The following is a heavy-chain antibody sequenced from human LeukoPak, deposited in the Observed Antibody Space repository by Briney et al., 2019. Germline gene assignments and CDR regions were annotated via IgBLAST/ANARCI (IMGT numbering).Heavy chain of an antibody. J-gene: IGHJ4*02. D-gene: IGHD2-15*01. CDR2: INGGGSPI. CDR3: VRDNPRCCGVVPANIDDY. Sequence: GGSLRLSCAASGFTFSRDSMNWVRQAPGKELEWVSYINGGGSPIYYADSVRGRFTISRDNAKNSLYLQMNSLRAEDTAVYYCVRDNPRCCGVVPANIDDYWGQGTLVTVSS. V-gene: IGHV3-48*01. CDR1: GFTFSRDS.